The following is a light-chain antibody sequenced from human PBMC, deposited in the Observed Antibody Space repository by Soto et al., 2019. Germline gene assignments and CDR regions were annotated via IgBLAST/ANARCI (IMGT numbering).Light chain of an antibody. CDR2: KAS. CDR1: QNVNSW. Sequence: DIQMTQSPSTLSASVGDRVSITCRASQNVNSWVAWYQQKPGKAPKLLIYKASTLESGVPSRFSGSGFETEFTLTISSLQPDDFATYYCQQYNKYWTFGQGTKVEI. J-gene: IGKJ1*01. CDR3: QQYNKYWT. V-gene: IGKV1-5*03.